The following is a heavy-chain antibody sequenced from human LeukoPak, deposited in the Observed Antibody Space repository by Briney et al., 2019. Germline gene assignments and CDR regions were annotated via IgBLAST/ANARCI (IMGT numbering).Heavy chain of an antibody. Sequence: PSETLSLTCAVYGGSFSDYYWSWIRQPPGKGLEWIGEINHSGRNNYNPSLKSRLTISIDTSKNQFSLKLSSVTAADTAVYYCARDEGAYCGGDCYAGFDYWGQGTLVTVSS. D-gene: IGHD2-21*01. CDR3: ARDEGAYCGGDCYAGFDY. V-gene: IGHV4-34*01. CDR2: INHSGRN. J-gene: IGHJ4*02. CDR1: GGSFSDYY.